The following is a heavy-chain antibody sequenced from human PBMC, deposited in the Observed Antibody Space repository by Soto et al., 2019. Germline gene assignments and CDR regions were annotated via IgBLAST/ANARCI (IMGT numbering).Heavy chain of an antibody. J-gene: IGHJ4*02. Sequence: EVQLVESGGGLVQPGGSLRLSCAGSGFTLSDNYMDWVRQAPGKGLEWVGRTRNKANRYTTEYAASGKGRFTVARDESMNSLNLKTNSLKTEDTAVYYCVRTSHFGSGTWNFDFWGQGTVVTVSS. CDR1: GFTLSDNY. V-gene: IGHV3-72*01. CDR3: VRTSHFGSGTWNFDF. D-gene: IGHD3-10*01. CDR2: TRNKANRYTT.